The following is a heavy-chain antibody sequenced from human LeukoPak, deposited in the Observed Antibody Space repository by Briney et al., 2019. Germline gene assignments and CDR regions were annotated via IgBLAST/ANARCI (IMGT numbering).Heavy chain of an antibody. CDR3: ARGPMLRGAFIRRSKSGYFDY. Sequence: KPGGSLRLSCAASGFTFSDYYMSRISQAPGKGLEWVSYISSSGSTIYYADSVKGRFTISRDNAKNSLYLQMNSLRAEDTAVYYCARGPMLRGAFIRRSKSGYFDYWGQGTLVTVSS. J-gene: IGHJ4*02. D-gene: IGHD3-10*01. CDR1: GFTFSDYY. V-gene: IGHV3-11*04. CDR2: ISSSGSTI.